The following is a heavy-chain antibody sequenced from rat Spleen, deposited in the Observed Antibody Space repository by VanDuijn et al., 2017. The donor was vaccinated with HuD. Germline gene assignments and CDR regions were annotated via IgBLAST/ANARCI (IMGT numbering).Heavy chain of an antibody. CDR1: GFTFSNYG. V-gene: IGHV5-25*01. CDR2: INSDGGGT. Sequence: EVQLVESGGGSVQPGRSMKLSCVASGFTFSNYGMAWVRQAPKKGLEWVTYINSDGGGTYYRDSVKGRFTISRDDAKSTLYLQMDSLRSEDTATYYCARLSEKFVTTVAPGWFTYWGQGTLVTVSS. CDR3: ARLSEKFVTTVAPGWFTY. D-gene: IGHD1-8*01. J-gene: IGHJ3*01.